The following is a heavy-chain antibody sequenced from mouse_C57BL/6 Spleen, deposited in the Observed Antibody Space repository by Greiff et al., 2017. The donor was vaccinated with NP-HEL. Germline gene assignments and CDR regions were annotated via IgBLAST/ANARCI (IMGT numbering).Heavy chain of an antibody. V-gene: IGHV1-64*01. CDR3: ARSGGSSFYFDY. CDR1: GYTFTSYW. Sequence: QVQLQQPGAELVKPGASVKLSCKASGYTFTSYWMHWVKQRPGQGLEWIGMIHPNSGSTNYNEKFKSKATLTVDKSSSTAYMQLSSQTSEDSAVYYCARSGGSSFYFDYWGQGTTLTVSS. D-gene: IGHD1-1*01. J-gene: IGHJ2*01. CDR2: IHPNSGST.